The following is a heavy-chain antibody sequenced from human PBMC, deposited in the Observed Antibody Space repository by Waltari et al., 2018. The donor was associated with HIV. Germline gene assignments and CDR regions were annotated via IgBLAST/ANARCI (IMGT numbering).Heavy chain of an antibody. Sequence: LQLVESGGGLGQPCRPLRLSCTASGFPFVDYAMSCFRQGPGKGLAGVGVFRSKAYGGTTEYAASVKGRFTISRDDTQSIDYLQMNSLHTEDTDVYYCTRDCIYDYGSGSHCKHWGQGTMVSVSS. D-gene: IGHD3-10*01. J-gene: IGHJ1*01. CDR1: GFPFVDYA. V-gene: IGHV3-49*03. CDR3: TRDCIYDYGSGSHCKH. CDR2: FRSKAYGGTT.